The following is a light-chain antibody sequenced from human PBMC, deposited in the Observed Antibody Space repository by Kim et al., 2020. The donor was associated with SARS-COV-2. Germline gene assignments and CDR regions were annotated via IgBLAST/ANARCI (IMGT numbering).Light chain of an antibody. CDR2: GAS. Sequence: ESVLTQSQDTLSLSPGERATLSCRASQTVRSSYLAWYQQKPGQAPRLLIYGASNRATGIPDRFSGSGSGTDFTLTISRLEPEDFAVFFCQQYAGSPPMYTFGQGTKLEI. V-gene: IGKV3-20*01. CDR1: QTVRSSY. J-gene: IGKJ2*01. CDR3: QQYAGSPPMYT.